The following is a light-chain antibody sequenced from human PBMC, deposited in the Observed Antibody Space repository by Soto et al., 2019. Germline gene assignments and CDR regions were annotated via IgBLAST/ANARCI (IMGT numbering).Light chain of an antibody. Sequence: EIGMTQSPSTVSVSPGERATLSCRASRSISSKLAWYQHRPGQAPRLLIYDTSTRAAGIPVRFTGSGSGTDFTLTISSLQSEDFAVYYCQQYNTWRSISFGQGTRLEIK. CDR1: RSISSK. J-gene: IGKJ5*01. V-gene: IGKV3-15*01. CDR3: QQYNTWRSIS. CDR2: DTS.